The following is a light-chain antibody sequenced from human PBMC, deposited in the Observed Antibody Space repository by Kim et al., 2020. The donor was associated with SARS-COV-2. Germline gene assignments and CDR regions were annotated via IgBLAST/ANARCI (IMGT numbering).Light chain of an antibody. CDR3: QQYNDWPSIT. CDR2: AAS. J-gene: IGKJ5*01. Sequence: SPGETATLSCRASQTVVINLAWYQQRPGQAPRLLIYAASIRATGIAARFSGSASGRDFTLTITSLQSEDSAVYFCQQYNDWPSITFGQGTRLEIK. V-gene: IGKV3D-15*01. CDR1: QTVVIN.